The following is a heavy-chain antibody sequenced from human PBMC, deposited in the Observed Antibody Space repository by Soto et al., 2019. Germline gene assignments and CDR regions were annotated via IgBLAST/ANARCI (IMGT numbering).Heavy chain of an antibody. Sequence: GGSLRLSCGASGFTFTNVWMNWVRQAPGKGLEWVGRIKTKGDGGTTDYAAPVKGRFTISRDDSKKTLDLQMNSLKTEDTAVYYRTPLTMVDVYSDYWGQGTLVTVYS. CDR1: GFTFTNVW. J-gene: IGHJ4*02. V-gene: IGHV3-15*01. CDR3: TPLTMVDVYSDY. D-gene: IGHD2-15*01. CDR2: IKTKGDGGTT.